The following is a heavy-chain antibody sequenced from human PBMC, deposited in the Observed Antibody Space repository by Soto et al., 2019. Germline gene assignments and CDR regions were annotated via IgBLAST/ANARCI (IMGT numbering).Heavy chain of an antibody. V-gene: IGHV3-21*06. CDR1: GFTFSRYG. CDR2: ISSSTSYV. CDR3: AIARVADSSLDH. Sequence: EVQLVESGGGLVKPGGSLRLSCAASGFTFSRYGMNWLRQAPGKGLEWVASISSSTSYVYYADSVKGRFSTSRDNAKNILFLHMNSPRADDTAVYYCAIARVADSSLDHWGRGVLVTVSS. D-gene: IGHD3-3*01. J-gene: IGHJ4*01.